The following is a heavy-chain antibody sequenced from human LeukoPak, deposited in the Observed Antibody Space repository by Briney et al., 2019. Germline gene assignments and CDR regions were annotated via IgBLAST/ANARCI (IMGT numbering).Heavy chain of an antibody. D-gene: IGHD3-10*01. Sequence: ASVKVSCKASGYTFTGHYMHWVRQAPGQGLEWMGWINPNSGVTNYAQKFQGRVSMTRDTSISTVYMELGRLRSEDTAVYYCARGVNGSDYWGQGTLVTVSS. CDR2: INPNSGVT. V-gene: IGHV1-2*02. CDR3: ARGVNGSDY. CDR1: GYTFTGHY. J-gene: IGHJ4*02.